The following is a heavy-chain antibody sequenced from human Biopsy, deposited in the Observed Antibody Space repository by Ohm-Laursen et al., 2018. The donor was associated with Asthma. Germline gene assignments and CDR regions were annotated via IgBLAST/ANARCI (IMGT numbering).Heavy chain of an antibody. J-gene: IGHJ3*02. CDR1: GFTVSTNG. D-gene: IGHD4-23*01. CDR2: IYSGGGT. V-gene: IGHV3-53*01. Sequence: LSLTCAASGFTVSTNGMSWVRQPPGKGLEWVSVIYSGGGTYYADSVQGRVTISRDNSKNTLSLQMNSLRAEDTAFYYWARAYGGSFFSGSFDIWGQGTMVTVSS. CDR3: ARAYGGSFFSGSFDI.